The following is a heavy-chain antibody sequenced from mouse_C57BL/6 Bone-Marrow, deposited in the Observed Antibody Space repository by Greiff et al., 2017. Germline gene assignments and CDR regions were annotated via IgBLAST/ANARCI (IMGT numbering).Heavy chain of an antibody. CDR2: INPSTGGT. J-gene: IGHJ2*01. CDR3: ARDYGSSY. D-gene: IGHD1-1*01. CDR1: GYSFTGYY. Sequence: EVQLQQSGPELVKPGASVKISCKASGYSFTGYYMNWVKQSPEKSLEWIGEINPSTGGTTYNQKFKAKATLTVDKSSSTAYMQLKSLTSEDSAFYYCARDYGSSYWGQGTTLTVSS. V-gene: IGHV1-42*01.